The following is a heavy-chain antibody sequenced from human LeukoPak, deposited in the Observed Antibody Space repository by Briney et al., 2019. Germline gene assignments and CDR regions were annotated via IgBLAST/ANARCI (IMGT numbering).Heavy chain of an antibody. CDR3: ARFSTVDGYGEYSFDY. CDR2: IYPGDSDT. V-gene: IGHV5-51*01. D-gene: IGHD4/OR15-4a*01. CDR1: GYSFTSYW. J-gene: IGHJ4*02. Sequence: GESLKISCKGSGYSFTSYWIGWVRQMPGKGLEWMGIIYPGDSDTRYSPSFQGQVTISADKSISTAYLQWSSLKASDTAMYYCARFSTVDGYGEYSFDYWGQGTLVTVSS.